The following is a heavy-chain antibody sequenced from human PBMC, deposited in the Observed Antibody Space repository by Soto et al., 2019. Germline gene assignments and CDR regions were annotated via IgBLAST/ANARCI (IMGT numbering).Heavy chain of an antibody. CDR2: IDPSDSYT. D-gene: IGHD6-13*01. CDR3: ARQAGEKKYTGGSSWFYYYYGMDV. J-gene: IGHJ6*02. Sequence: GESLKISWKGSGYSFTSYWISWVRQMPGKGLEWMGRIDPSDSYTNYSPSFQGHVTISADKSISTAYLQWSSLKASDTAMYYCARQAGEKKYTGGSSWFYYYYGMDVWGQGTTGTVS. CDR1: GYSFTSYW. V-gene: IGHV5-10-1*01.